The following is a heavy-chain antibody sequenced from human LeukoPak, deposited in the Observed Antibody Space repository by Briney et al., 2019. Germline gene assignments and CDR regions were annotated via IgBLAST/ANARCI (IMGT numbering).Heavy chain of an antibody. D-gene: IGHD3-10*01. CDR3: AREKPLLWFGESIFFDY. V-gene: IGHV3-21*01. CDR2: ISSSSSYI. Sequence: PGGSLRLSCAASGFTFSSYSMNWVRQAPGKGLEWVSSISSSSSYIYYADSVKGRFTISRDNAKNSLYLQMNSLRAEDTAVYYCAREKPLLWFGESIFFDYWGQGTLVTVSS. J-gene: IGHJ4*02. CDR1: GFTFSSYS.